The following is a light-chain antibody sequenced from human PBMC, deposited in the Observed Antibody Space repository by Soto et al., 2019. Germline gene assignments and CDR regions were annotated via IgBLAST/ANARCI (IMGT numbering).Light chain of an antibody. Sequence: DIVMTQSPDSLAVSLGERATINCKSSQSVLYSSNNKNFLAWYQQKPGQPPKVLIYWASTRESGVPDRFSGSGSGTDFTLTISSLQAEDVAVYYCQQYYSTPRTVGGGTKVDIK. J-gene: IGKJ4*01. CDR3: QQYYSTPRT. V-gene: IGKV4-1*01. CDR2: WAS. CDR1: QSVLYSSNNKNF.